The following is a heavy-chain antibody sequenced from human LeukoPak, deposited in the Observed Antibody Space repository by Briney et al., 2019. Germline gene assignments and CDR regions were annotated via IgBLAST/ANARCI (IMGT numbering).Heavy chain of an antibody. CDR3: ARDHHSGSYLGWFDP. J-gene: IGHJ5*02. CDR2: IKQDGSEK. CDR1: GFTFSSYG. Sequence: GGSLRLSCAASGFTFSSYGMSWVRQAPGKGLEWVANIKQDGSEKHYVDSVKGRFTISRDNAKNSLYLQMNSLRAEDTAVYYCARDHHSGSYLGWFDPWGQGTLVTVSS. D-gene: IGHD1-26*01. V-gene: IGHV3-7*03.